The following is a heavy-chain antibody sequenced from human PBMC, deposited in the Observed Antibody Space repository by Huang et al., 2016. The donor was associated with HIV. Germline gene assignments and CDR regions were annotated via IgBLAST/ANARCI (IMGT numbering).Heavy chain of an antibody. Sequence: QVQLVQSGAEVKKPGSSVKVSCKASGGTFSRYAISWVRQAPGQWLEWMGSVSPDFGNANYEQEFQRRVTITANESTSTAYMELSSLRSEETAVYYCARARGYYDSSVSYYFDYWGQGTLVTVSS. V-gene: IGHV1-69*13. CDR1: GGTFSRYA. J-gene: IGHJ4*02. CDR2: VSPDFGNA. D-gene: IGHD3-22*01. CDR3: ARARGYYDSSVSYYFDY.